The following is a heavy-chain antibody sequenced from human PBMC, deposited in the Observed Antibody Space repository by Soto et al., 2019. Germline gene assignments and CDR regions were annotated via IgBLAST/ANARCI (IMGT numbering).Heavy chain of an antibody. V-gene: IGHV1-69*13. D-gene: IGHD3-22*01. CDR3: ARKGEYYYDSSGYYDY. J-gene: IGHJ4*02. Sequence: SVKVSCKASGGTFSSYAISWVRQAPGQGLEWMGGIIPIFGTANYAQKFQGRVTITADESTSTAYMELSSLRSEDTAVYYCARKGEYYYDSSGYYDYWGQGTLVTVSS. CDR1: GGTFSSYA. CDR2: IIPIFGTA.